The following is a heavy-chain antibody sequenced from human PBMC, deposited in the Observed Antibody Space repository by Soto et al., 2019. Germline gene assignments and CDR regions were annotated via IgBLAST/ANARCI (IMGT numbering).Heavy chain of an antibody. CDR1: GGSFSGYC. Sequence: PSETLSLTCAVYGGSFSGYCWSWIRQPPGKGLEWIGEINHSGSTNYNPSLKSRVTISVDTSKNQFSLKLSSVTAADTAVYYCARDLSSGAYAFDIWGQGTMVTVSS. V-gene: IGHV4-34*01. J-gene: IGHJ3*02. D-gene: IGHD2-15*01. CDR2: INHSGST. CDR3: ARDLSSGAYAFDI.